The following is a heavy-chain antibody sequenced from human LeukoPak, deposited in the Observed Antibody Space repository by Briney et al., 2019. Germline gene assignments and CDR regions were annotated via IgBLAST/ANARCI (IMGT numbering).Heavy chain of an antibody. D-gene: IGHD3-22*01. J-gene: IGHJ3*02. CDR1: GGSISSGDYC. V-gene: IGHV4-30-4*01. CDR2: IYYSGST. Sequence: SETLSVTCTVSGGSISSGDYCWSWIRQPPGKGLEWIGYIYYSGSTYYNPSLKSRVTISVDTSKNQFSLKLSSVTAADTAVYYCARVHPNYYDSSGRLNRDAFDIWGQGTTVTVSS. CDR3: ARVHPNYYDSSGRLNRDAFDI.